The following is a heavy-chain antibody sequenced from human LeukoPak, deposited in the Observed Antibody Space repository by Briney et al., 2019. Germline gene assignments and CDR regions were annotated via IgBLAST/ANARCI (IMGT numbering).Heavy chain of an antibody. D-gene: IGHD3-10*01. J-gene: IGHJ5*02. Sequence: SQTLSLTCTVSGGSISSGDYYWSWIRQPPGKRLEWIGYIYFSGSTYYNPSLKSRVTISVDTSKNQFSLKLSSVTAADTAVYYCARVRTDRLLWFGELESWGQGTLVTVSS. CDR1: GGSISSGDYY. V-gene: IGHV4-30-4*01. CDR3: ARVRTDRLLWFGELES. CDR2: IYFSGST.